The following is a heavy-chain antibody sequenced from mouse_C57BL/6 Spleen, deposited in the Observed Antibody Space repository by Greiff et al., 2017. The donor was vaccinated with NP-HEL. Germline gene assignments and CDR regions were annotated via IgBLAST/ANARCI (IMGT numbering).Heavy chain of an antibody. CDR2: IYPGDGDT. D-gene: IGHD2-2*01. Sequence: QVQLKESGAELVKPGASVKISCKASGYAFSSYWMNWVKQRPGKGLEWIGQIYPGDGDTNYNGKFKGKATLTADKSSSTAYMQLSSLTSEDSAVYFCARPDGGYDEGFAYWGQGTLVTVSA. CDR3: ARPDGGYDEGFAY. J-gene: IGHJ3*01. CDR1: GYAFSSYW. V-gene: IGHV1-80*01.